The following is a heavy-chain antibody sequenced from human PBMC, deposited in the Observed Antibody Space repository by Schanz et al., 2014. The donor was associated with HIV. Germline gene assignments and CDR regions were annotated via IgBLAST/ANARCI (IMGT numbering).Heavy chain of an antibody. CDR2: ISGYKGNT. Sequence: QVQLVQSGAEVKKPGASVKVSCRASGYTFTTYGITWVRQAPGQGLEWMGWISGYKGNTNYAQKLQGRVTMTTDTSTSTAYMELRSLRSDDTAVYYCARGDILTGLYPYYFDSWGQGTLVTVSS. CDR3: ARGDILTGLYPYYFDS. V-gene: IGHV1-18*01. D-gene: IGHD3-9*01. J-gene: IGHJ4*02. CDR1: GYTFTTYG.